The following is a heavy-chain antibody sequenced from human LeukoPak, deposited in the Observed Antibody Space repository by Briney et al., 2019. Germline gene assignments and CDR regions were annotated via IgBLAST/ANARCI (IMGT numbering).Heavy chain of an antibody. CDR2: IIPIFGTA. CDR1: GGTFSSYA. V-gene: IGHV1-69*13. D-gene: IGHD4-17*01. J-gene: IGHJ6*02. Sequence: GASVKVSCKASGGTFSSYAISWVRQAPGQGLEWMGGIIPIFGTANYAQKFQGRVTITADESTSTAHMELSSLRSEDTAVYYCARDRNGDYVPENYYYGMDVWGQGTTVTVSS. CDR3: ARDRNGDYVPENYYYGMDV.